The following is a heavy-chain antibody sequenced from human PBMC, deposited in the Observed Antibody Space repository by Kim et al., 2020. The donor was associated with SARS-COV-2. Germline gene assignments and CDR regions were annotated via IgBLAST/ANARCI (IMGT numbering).Heavy chain of an antibody. V-gene: IGHV3-43*02. Sequence: GGSLRLSCAASGFTFDDYAMHWVRQAPGKGLEWVSLISGDGGSTYYADSVKGRFTISRDNSKNSLYLQMNSLRTEDTALYYCANGRDGYNFDYWGQGTLVTVSS. CDR1: GFTFDDYA. CDR2: ISGDGGST. J-gene: IGHJ4*02. D-gene: IGHD5-12*01. CDR3: ANGRDGYNFDY.